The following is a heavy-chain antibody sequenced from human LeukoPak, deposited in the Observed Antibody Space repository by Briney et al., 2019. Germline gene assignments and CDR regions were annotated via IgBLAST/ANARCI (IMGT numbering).Heavy chain of an antibody. J-gene: IGHJ3*02. CDR1: GFTFRDYY. Sequence: GGSLRLSCAASGFTFRDYYMSWIRQAPGKGLEWVSSISSSSNYIYYADSMKGRFTISRDNAKNSLYLQMNSLRAEDTAVYYCARSTSAFDIWGQGTMVTVSS. D-gene: IGHD1-1*01. V-gene: IGHV3-11*06. CDR3: ARSTSAFDI. CDR2: ISSSSNYI.